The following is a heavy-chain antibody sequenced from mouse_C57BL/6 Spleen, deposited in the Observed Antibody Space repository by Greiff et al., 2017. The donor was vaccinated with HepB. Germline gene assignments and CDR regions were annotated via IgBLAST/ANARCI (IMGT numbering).Heavy chain of an antibody. Sequence: QVQLQQPGAELVKPGASVKMSCKASGYTFTSYWITWVKQRPGQGLEWIGDIYPGSGSTNYNEKFKSKATLTVDTSSSTAYMQLSSLTSEDSAVYYCASRYYGSSYGAMDDWGQGTSVTVSS. CDR2: IYPGSGST. J-gene: IGHJ4*01. V-gene: IGHV1-55*01. D-gene: IGHD1-1*01. CDR1: GYTFTSYW. CDR3: ASRYYGSSYGAMDD.